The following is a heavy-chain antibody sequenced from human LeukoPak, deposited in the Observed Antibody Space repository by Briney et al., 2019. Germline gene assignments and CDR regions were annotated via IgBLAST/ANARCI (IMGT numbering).Heavy chain of an antibody. CDR2: IGASGLNT. J-gene: IGHJ4*02. CDR1: GFSFSAYA. CDR3: AKNWDDYDSSGPIDH. Sequence: GGSLRLSCAASGFSFSAYAMSWVRQAPGKGREWVSGIGASGLNTYYADTVKGRLTISRDNSNNAVYLQLYSLRVDDTAVYYCAKNWDDYDSSGPIDHWGQGALVTVSS. D-gene: IGHD3-22*01. V-gene: IGHV3-23*01.